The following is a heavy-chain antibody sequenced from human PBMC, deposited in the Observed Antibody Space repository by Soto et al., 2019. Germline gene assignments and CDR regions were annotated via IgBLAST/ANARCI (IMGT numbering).Heavy chain of an antibody. CDR2: IHYSGST. V-gene: IGHV4-30-4*01. CDR1: GDSISGGDYY. J-gene: IGHJ4*02. CDR3: ARDQRALRYLDY. Sequence: QVQLQESGPGLVKPSQTLSLTCSVSGDSISGGDYYWSWIRQAPGEALEWIGHIHYSGSTYYNASLKSRLTVSLDTSKNQFSLNLNSVTAADTAVYYCARDQRALRYLDYWGQGILVTVSS.